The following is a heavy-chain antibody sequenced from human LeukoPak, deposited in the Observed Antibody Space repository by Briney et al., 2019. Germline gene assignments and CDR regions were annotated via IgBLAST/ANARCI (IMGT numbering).Heavy chain of an antibody. D-gene: IGHD4-23*01. Sequence: ASVKVSCKASGYTFTGYYMHWVRQAPGQGLEWMGWINPNSGGTNYAQKFQGRVTMTSDTSTSTVYMELNSLRSEDTAVYYCARNGVVGTPTYYFDYWGQGTPVTVSS. CDR1: GYTFTGYY. CDR3: ARNGVVGTPTYYFDY. CDR2: INPNSGGT. J-gene: IGHJ4*02. V-gene: IGHV1-2*02.